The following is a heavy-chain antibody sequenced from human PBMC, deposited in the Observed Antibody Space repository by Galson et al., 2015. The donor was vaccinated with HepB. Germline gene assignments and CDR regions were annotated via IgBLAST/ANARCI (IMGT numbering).Heavy chain of an antibody. CDR1: GFTFSSYG. J-gene: IGHJ5*02. Sequence: SLRLSCAASGFTFSSYGMHWVRQAPGKGLEWVAVISYDGSNKYYADSVKGRFTISRDNSKNTLYLQMNSLRAEDTAVYYCAKESLWFGELRWFDPWGQGTLVTVSS. CDR2: ISYDGSNK. CDR3: AKESLWFGELRWFDP. V-gene: IGHV3-30*18. D-gene: IGHD3-10*01.